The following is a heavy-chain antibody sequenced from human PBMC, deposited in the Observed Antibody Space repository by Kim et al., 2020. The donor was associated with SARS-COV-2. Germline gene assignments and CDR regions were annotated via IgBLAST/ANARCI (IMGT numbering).Heavy chain of an antibody. CDR2: FDPEDGET. Sequence: ASVKVSCKVSGYTLTELSMHWVRQAPGKGLEWMGGFDPEDGETIYAQKFQGRVTMTEDTSTDTAYMELSSLRSEDTAVYYCATAATRAPLYGMDVWGQGTTVTVSS. V-gene: IGHV1-24*01. J-gene: IGHJ6*02. CDR1: GYTLTELS. CDR3: ATAATRAPLYGMDV.